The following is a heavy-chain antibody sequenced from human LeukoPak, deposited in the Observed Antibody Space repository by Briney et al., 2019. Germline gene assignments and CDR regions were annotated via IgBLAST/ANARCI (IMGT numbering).Heavy chain of an antibody. CDR2: ISSSSSYI. V-gene: IGHV3-21*01. Sequence: PGGSLRLSCAASGFTFSSFWMSWVRQAPGKGLEWVSSISSSSSYIYYADSVKGRFTISRDNAKNSLYLQMNSLRAEDTAVYYCARGYCSGGSCYLEAFDIWGQGTMVTVSS. D-gene: IGHD2-15*01. CDR1: GFTFSSFW. J-gene: IGHJ3*02. CDR3: ARGYCSGGSCYLEAFDI.